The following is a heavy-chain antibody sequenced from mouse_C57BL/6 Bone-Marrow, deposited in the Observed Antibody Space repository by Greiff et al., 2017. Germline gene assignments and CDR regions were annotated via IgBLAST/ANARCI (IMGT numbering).Heavy chain of an antibody. V-gene: IGHV5-2*01. CDR2: INSDGGST. J-gene: IGHJ3*01. D-gene: IGHD3-2*02. CDR1: EYEFPSHD. Sequence: EVQLVESGGGLVQPGESLKLSCESNEYEFPSHDMSWVRKTPEKRLEFVAAINSDGGSTYYPDTMARRFIISRDNTKKTRYLQMSSLRSEDTALDYCARDSSGCRFAYWGQGTLVTVSA. CDR3: ARDSSGCRFAY.